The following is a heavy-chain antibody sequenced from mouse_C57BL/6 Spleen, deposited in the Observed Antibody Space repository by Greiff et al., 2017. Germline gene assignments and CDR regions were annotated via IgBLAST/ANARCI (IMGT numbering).Heavy chain of an antibody. CDR2: ISSGSSTI. J-gene: IGHJ1*03. Sequence: DVKLVESGGGLVKPGGSLKLSCAASGFTFSDYGMHWVRQAPEKGLEWVAYISSGSSTIYYADTVKGRFTISRDNAKNTLFLQMTSLRSEDTAMYYCARPPRGYFDVWGTGTTVTVSS. V-gene: IGHV5-17*01. CDR3: ARPPRGYFDV. CDR1: GFTFSDYG.